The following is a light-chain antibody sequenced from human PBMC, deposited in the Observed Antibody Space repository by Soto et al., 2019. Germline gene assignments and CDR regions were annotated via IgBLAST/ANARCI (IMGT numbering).Light chain of an antibody. J-gene: IGKJ1*01. CDR3: QYYDTFRT. V-gene: IGKV3-20*01. CDR1: QSVDSTD. CDR2: GAS. Sequence: DIVLTQSPGTLSLSRGERGMLSCRASQSVDSTDLAGYQQKPGQAPRLLIYGASGSATDIPDRFSGSGSGTDFTLTISRLKPEDFAVYYCQYYDTFRTVGQGTNLDIK.